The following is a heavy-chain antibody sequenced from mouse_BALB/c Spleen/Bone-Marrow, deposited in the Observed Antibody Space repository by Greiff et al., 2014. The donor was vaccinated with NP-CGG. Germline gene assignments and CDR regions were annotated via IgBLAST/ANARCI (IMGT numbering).Heavy chain of an antibody. Sequence: QVQLKESGPELVKPGALVKIFCKASGYTFTSYDINWVKQRPGQGLEWIGWIYPGDGSTKYNERFKGKATLTGDKSSSTAYMQLSSLTSENSAVYFCARSGDSSGYGFAYWGQGTLVTVSA. J-gene: IGHJ3*01. D-gene: IGHD3-2*01. V-gene: IGHV1S56*01. CDR1: GYTFTSYD. CDR3: ARSGDSSGYGFAY. CDR2: IYPGDGST.